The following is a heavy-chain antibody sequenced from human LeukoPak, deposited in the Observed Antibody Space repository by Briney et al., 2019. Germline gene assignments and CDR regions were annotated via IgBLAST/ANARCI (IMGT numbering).Heavy chain of an antibody. V-gene: IGHV4-39*01. CDR1: GGSISSSSYY. J-gene: IGHJ5*02. D-gene: IGHD1-26*01. Sequence: PSETLSLTCTVSGGSISSSSYYWGWIRQPPGKGLEWIGSIYYSGSTYYNPSLKSRVTISVDTSKNQFSLKLSSVTAADTAVYYCARGGSYYVENLNWFDPRGQGTLVTVSS. CDR3: ARGGSYYVENLNWFDP. CDR2: IYYSGST.